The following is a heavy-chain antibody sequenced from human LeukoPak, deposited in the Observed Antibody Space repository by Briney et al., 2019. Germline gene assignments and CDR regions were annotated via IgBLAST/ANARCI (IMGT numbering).Heavy chain of an antibody. J-gene: IGHJ4*02. CDR1: GGSLSPYY. CDR3: ATLGGLYYESHGYPDFDH. V-gene: IGHV4-34*01. CDR2: INQSGST. D-gene: IGHD3-22*01. Sequence: SETLSLTCSVSGGSLSPYYWSWIRQPPGGGLEWLGGINQSGSTNYNPSLKSRVTISVEKFKNQFSLEVTSVTAADTAIYYCATLGGLYYESHGYPDFDHWGQGTLVTVSS.